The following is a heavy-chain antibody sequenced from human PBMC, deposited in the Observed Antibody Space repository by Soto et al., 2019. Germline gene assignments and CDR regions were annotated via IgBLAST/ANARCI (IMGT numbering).Heavy chain of an antibody. CDR3: AGGGSGSYYNPHYYYYGMDV. Sequence: PSETLSLTCTVSGGSISSYYWSWIRQPPGKGLEWIGYIYYSGSINYNPSLKSRVTISVDTSKNQFSLKLSSVTAADTAVYYCAGGGSGSYYNPHYYYYGMDVWGQGTTVTVSS. CDR2: IYYSGSI. D-gene: IGHD3-10*01. V-gene: IGHV4-59*01. CDR1: GGSISSYY. J-gene: IGHJ6*02.